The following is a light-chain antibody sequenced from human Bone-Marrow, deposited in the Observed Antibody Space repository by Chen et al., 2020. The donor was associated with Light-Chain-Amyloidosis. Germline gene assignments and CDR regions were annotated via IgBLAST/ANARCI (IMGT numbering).Light chain of an antibody. V-gene: IGLV3-25*03. CDR2: RDT. J-gene: IGLJ2*01. CDR1: DLPTKY. CDR3: QSADSSGTYEVI. Sequence: SYALPQPPSVSESPGQPARITCSGDDLPTKYAYWYQQKPGQAPVLVIHRDTERPSGISERFSGSSSGTTATLTISGVQAEDEADYHCQSADSSGTYEVIFGGGTKLTVL.